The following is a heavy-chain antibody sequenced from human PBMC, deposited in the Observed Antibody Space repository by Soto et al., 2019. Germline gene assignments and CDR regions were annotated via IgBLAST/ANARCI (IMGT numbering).Heavy chain of an antibody. D-gene: IGHD6-19*01. J-gene: IGHJ4*02. Sequence: QVQLVQSGAEEKKPGASVKVSCKASGYTFTGYAMHWVRQAPGQRLEWRGWINAGNGNTKYAQKFQGRVTITRDISASTAYTELSTLRAEDSAVYYCARAVAVPADFDYWGQGTLVTVSS. CDR3: ARAVAVPADFDY. V-gene: IGHV1-3*05. CDR2: INAGNGNT. CDR1: GYTFTGYA.